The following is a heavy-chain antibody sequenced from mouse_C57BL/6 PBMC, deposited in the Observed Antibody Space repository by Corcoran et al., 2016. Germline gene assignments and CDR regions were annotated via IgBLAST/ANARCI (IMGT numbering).Heavy chain of an antibody. Sequence: EVQLQQSGPVLVKPGASVKMSCKASGYTFTDYYMNWVKQSHGKSLEWIGVINPYNGGTSYNQKFTGKATLTVDKSSSTAYMELNSLTSEDSAVYYCAREGIYYDYDHAMDYWGQGTSVTVSS. V-gene: IGHV1-19*01. D-gene: IGHD2-4*01. CDR3: AREGIYYDYDHAMDY. CDR2: INPYNGGT. CDR1: GYTFTDYY. J-gene: IGHJ4*01.